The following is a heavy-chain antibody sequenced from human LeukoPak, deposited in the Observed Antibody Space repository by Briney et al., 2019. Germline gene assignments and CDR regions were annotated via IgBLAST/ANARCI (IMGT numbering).Heavy chain of an antibody. CDR3: ARASSKQLAGYLPDGFDI. V-gene: IGHV3-21*01. Sequence: PGGPLRLSCAASGFTFSSYSMNWVRQAPGKGLEWVSSISSSGTYVYYADSVKGRFTISRDNAKNSLSLQMNSLRADDAAVYYSARASSKQLAGYLPDGFDIWGQGTMVTVSS. CDR1: GFTFSSYS. J-gene: IGHJ3*02. D-gene: IGHD3-9*01. CDR2: ISSSGTYV.